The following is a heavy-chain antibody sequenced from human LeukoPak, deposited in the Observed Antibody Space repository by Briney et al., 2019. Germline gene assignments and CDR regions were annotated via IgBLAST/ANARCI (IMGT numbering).Heavy chain of an antibody. CDR1: GDSISSYY. CDR2: IHYSGSH. V-gene: IGHV4-59*01. J-gene: IGHJ6*01. Sequence: SETLSLTCTVSGDSISSYYWSWVRQPPGKGLEWIWYIHYSGSHKTNPSPKSRVTMSLDTSKSQFSLKLSSVTAADTAVYYCARDRPSGSGSSFSLGMDVWRQGTTVTVSS. CDR3: ARDRPSGSGSSFSLGMDV. D-gene: IGHD3-10*01.